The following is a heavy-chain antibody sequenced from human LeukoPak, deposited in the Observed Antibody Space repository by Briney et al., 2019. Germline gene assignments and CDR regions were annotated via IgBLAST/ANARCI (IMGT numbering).Heavy chain of an antibody. CDR3: ARDGGAGWYFDL. CDR1: GMTVSSKY. CDR2: MQSGGST. J-gene: IGHJ2*01. D-gene: IGHD3-16*01. V-gene: IGHV3-53*01. Sequence: GGSLRLSCAASGMTVSSKYMSWVRQAPGKGLEWVSVMQSGGSTYYADSVKGRFTISRDNSKNTLYLQMNSLRVEDTAVYYCARDGGAGWYFDLWGRGTLVTVSS.